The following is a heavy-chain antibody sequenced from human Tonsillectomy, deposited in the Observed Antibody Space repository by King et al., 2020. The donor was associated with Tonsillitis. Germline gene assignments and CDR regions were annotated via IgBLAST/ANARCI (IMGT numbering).Heavy chain of an antibody. D-gene: IGHD5-18*01. Sequence: VQLVESGGGVVQPGGSLRLSCTASGFTFSTYGMHWVRQAPGKGLEWVAFIRYDGSNKYYVDSVKGRFTISRDNSKNTLYLQMNSLRAEDTAAYYCVAPRSGDSYGFDAFDIRGQGTMVTVSS. CDR2: IRYDGSNK. CDR1: GFTFSTYG. J-gene: IGHJ3*02. V-gene: IGHV3-30*02. CDR3: VAPRSGDSYGFDAFDI.